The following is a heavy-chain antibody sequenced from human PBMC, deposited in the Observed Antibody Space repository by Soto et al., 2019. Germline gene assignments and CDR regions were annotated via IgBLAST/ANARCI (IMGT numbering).Heavy chain of an antibody. V-gene: IGHV3-30-3*01. CDR2: ISYDGSNK. D-gene: IGHD4-17*01. Sequence: QVQLVESGGGVVQPGRSLRLSCAASGFTFSSYAMHWVRQAPGKGLEWVAVISYDGSNKYYADSVKGRFTISRDNSKNALYLQVNSLRAEDTAVYYCALTGGDLDYWGQGTLVTVSS. CDR1: GFTFSSYA. CDR3: ALTGGDLDY. J-gene: IGHJ4*02.